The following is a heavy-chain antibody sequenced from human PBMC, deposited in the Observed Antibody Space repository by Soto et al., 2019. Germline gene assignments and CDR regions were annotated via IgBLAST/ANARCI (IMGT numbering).Heavy chain of an antibody. V-gene: IGHV4-59*08. CDR3: ARHITANYMDV. CDR2: IYYSGTT. D-gene: IGHD1-20*01. CDR1: GGSISNYH. J-gene: IGHJ6*03. Sequence: SETLSLTCTVSGGSISNYHWNWIRQAPGKGLEWIGHIYYSGTTDYNPSLWSRVTISVDTSKNQLSLKLSSLTATDTAVYYCARHITANYMDVWGKGTTVTVSS.